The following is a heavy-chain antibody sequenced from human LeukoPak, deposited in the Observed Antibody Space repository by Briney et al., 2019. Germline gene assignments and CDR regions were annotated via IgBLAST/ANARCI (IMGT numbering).Heavy chain of an antibody. CDR2: IYHSGST. CDR1: GYSISSGYY. Sequence: SETLSLTCTVSGYSISSGYYWGWIRQPPGKGLEWIGSIYHSGSTYYNPSLKSRVTISVATSQTQFSLKLSSVTAADTAVYYCARLIYGGNPNDAFDIWGQGTMVTVSS. V-gene: IGHV4-38-2*02. CDR3: ARLIYGGNPNDAFDI. D-gene: IGHD4-23*01. J-gene: IGHJ3*02.